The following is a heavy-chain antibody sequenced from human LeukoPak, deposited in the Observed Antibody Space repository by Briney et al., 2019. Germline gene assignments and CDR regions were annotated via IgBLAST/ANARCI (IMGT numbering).Heavy chain of an antibody. Sequence: GGSLRLSCATSGFTFSSYDMSWVRQTPGKGLEWVSNGGSGGSKYYADSVKGRFTISRDNSKSTVYLQMNSLTAEDTAVYYCAKNRGRYYHSYYMDVWGKGTTVIVSS. CDR1: GFTFSSYD. CDR2: NGGSGGSK. J-gene: IGHJ6*03. CDR3: AKNRGRYYHSYYMDV. V-gene: IGHV3-23*01. D-gene: IGHD1-14*01.